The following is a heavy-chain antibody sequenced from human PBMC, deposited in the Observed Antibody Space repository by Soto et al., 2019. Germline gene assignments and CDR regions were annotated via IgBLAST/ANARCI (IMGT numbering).Heavy chain of an antibody. Sequence: SETLSLTCTVSGGSISSYYWSWIRQPPGKGLEWIGDIYYSGSTNYNPSLKSRVTISVDTYKNQFSLKLSSVTAAYTAVYYCARGSKRGVGAFDIWGQGTMVTVSS. CDR3: ARGSKRGVGAFDI. V-gene: IGHV4-59*01. J-gene: IGHJ3*02. CDR1: GGSISSYY. CDR2: IYYSGST. D-gene: IGHD1-26*01.